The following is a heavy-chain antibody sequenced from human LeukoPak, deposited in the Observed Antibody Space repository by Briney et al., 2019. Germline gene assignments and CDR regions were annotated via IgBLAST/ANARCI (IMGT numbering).Heavy chain of an antibody. Sequence: LETLSLTRTVSGGSLSDYYWNWIRQPPGKGLEWIGYIYYSGSTTYNPSLTRRVTMSVDTAKNQFSLKLRSVTAADTAGYYCARGDFCSSTNCYLRPMDVYGKGTTVTVS. CDR1: GGSLSDYY. CDR2: IYYSGST. D-gene: IGHD2-2*01. J-gene: IGHJ6*03. CDR3: ARGDFCSSTNCYLRPMDV. V-gene: IGHV4-59*01.